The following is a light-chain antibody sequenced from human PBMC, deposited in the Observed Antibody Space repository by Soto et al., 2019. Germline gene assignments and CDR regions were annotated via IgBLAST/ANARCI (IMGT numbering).Light chain of an antibody. V-gene: IGKV3-20*01. J-gene: IGKJ1*01. Sequence: EIVLTQSPGTLSLSPGERATLSCRASQSVSSSYLGWYQQKPGQAPRLLIYGTSSRATGIPDRFSGSGSGTDFTLTISRLEPEYFAVYYWQQNGRSPWTFGQGTKVDIK. CDR2: GTS. CDR1: QSVSSSY. CDR3: QQNGRSPWT.